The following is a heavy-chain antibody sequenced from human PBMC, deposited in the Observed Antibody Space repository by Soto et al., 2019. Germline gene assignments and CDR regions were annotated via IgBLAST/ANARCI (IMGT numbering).Heavy chain of an antibody. V-gene: IGHV4-34*01. CDR2: INHSGST. CDR1: GGPFSGYY. CDR3: ARGGEQQLIRSYYCALDV. Sequence: SQTLSLTRAVHGGPFSGYYWNWTRQPPKRGLEWSGEINHSGSTNYNPSLKPRVTISVDTSRNTCSLKLSSVTAADTAVYFCARGGEQQLIRSYYCALDVWGQGTTVTVSS. J-gene: IGHJ6*02. D-gene: IGHD6-13*01.